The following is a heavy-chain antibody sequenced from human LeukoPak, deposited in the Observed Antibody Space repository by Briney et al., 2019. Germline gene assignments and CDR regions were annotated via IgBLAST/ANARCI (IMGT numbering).Heavy chain of an antibody. CDR1: GFTFTSYT. J-gene: IGHJ4*02. CDR2: TSYDGGNR. Sequence: PGTSLRLSCAAAGFTFTSYTMHWVRQPPGQGREWVAATSYDGGNRYYADYVKGRFTISRDNSNNTLFLQMKRLRPEDTAVYFCARKSLWFKYYDYWGQGIWVTVSS. D-gene: IGHD2-21*01. V-gene: IGHV3-30*01. CDR3: ARKSLWFKYYDY.